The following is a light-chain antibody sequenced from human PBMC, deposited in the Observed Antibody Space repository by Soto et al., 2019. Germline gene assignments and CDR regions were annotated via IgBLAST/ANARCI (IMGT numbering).Light chain of an antibody. CDR2: GAS. CDR1: QSVSSSY. J-gene: IGKJ2*01. V-gene: IGKV3-20*01. CDR3: QQYGRSPYT. Sequence: EIVLTQSPGTLSLSPGERATLSCRASQSVSSSYLAWYQQKPGQAPRLLIYGASSRATGIPDRFSGSRSGTDFTLTISRLEPEDFAVYHCQQYGRSPYTFGQGTKLEIK.